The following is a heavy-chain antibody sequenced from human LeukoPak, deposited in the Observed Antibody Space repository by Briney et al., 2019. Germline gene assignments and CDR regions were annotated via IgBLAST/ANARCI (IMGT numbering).Heavy chain of an antibody. CDR1: GFTVSVNY. Sequence: GGSLRLSCAASGFTVSVNYMAWVRQAPGKGLEWASVIYSGGNTYHADSVKGRVSISRDNSTNTVYLQMNGLRVEDTAVYYCARLVTGTTVINSGWFDPWGRGTLVTVSS. CDR3: ARLVTGTTVINSGWFDP. V-gene: IGHV3-66*04. CDR2: IYSGGNT. D-gene: IGHD4-23*01. J-gene: IGHJ5*02.